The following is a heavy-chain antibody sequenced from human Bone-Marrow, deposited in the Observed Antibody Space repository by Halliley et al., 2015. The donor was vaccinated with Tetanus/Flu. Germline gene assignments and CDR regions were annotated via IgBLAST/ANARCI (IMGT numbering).Heavy chain of an antibody. Sequence: YIYYSGSTYHNPSPKGRFTISVDPPKNQFSRKLSSVTAADTAVYYCTRAGGSGAWNDCWGQGTLVTVSS. V-gene: IGHV4-30-4*01. D-gene: IGHD5-12*01. J-gene: IGHJ4*02. CDR2: IYYSGST. CDR3: TRAGGSGAWNDC.